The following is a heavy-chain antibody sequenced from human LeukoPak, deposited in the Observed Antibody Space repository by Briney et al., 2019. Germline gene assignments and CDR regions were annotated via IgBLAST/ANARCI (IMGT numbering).Heavy chain of an antibody. CDR2: ISSSTNTI. Sequence: GESLGLSCAASGFTISSYNMNWVRQAPGKGLEWVSYISSSTNTIYYADSVKGRFTISRDNAKNSLYLQMNSLRAEDTAVYYCARVMGSYYQDYWGQGTLVTVSS. D-gene: IGHD3-10*01. V-gene: IGHV3-48*04. J-gene: IGHJ4*02. CDR3: ARVMGSYYQDY. CDR1: GFTISSYN.